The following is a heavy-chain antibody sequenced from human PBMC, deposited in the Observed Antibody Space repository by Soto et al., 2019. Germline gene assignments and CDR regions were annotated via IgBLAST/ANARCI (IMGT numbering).Heavy chain of an antibody. Sequence: GASVKVSCKASGGTFSIYAISWVRQAPGQGLEWMGGIIPIFGTANYAQKFQGRVTITADESTSTAYMELSSLRSEDTAVYYCARNIGDSSGYYYDGDAFDIWGQGTMVTVSS. J-gene: IGHJ3*02. V-gene: IGHV1-69*13. CDR3: ARNIGDSSGYYYDGDAFDI. D-gene: IGHD3-22*01. CDR1: GGTFSIYA. CDR2: IIPIFGTA.